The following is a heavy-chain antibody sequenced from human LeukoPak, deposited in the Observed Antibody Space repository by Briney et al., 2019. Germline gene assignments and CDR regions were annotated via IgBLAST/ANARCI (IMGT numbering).Heavy chain of an antibody. CDR2: ISSSSSYI. D-gene: IGHD2-2*03. J-gene: IGHJ3*02. CDR1: GFTFSSYS. CDR3: ARDPGYCSSTSCYGGAFDI. Sequence: PGGSLRLSCAASGFTFSSYSMNWVRQAPGKGLEWVSSISSSSSYIYYADSVKGRFTISRENAKNSLYLQMNSLRAEDMAVYYCARDPGYCSSTSCYGGAFDIWGQGTMVIVSS. V-gene: IGHV3-21*01.